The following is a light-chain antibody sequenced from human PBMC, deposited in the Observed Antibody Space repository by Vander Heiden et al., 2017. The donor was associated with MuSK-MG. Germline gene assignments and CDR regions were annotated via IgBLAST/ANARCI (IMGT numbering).Light chain of an antibody. CDR2: AAS. J-gene: IGKJ1*01. CDR1: LAINNY. CDR3: QIENNALRT. V-gene: IGKV1-27*01. Sequence: DIQMTQSPSSLSASVGDRVTITCRASLAINNYLAWYQQKPGEPPKLLIYAASTLQTGVLPRFSGRGSGTDFTLTISGLQPEDIATYYCQIENNALRTFGQGTKVEIK.